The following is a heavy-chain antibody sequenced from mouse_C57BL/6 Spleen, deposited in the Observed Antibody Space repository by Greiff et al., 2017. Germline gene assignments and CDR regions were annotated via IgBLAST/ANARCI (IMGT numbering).Heavy chain of an antibody. V-gene: IGHV1-22*01. D-gene: IGHD2-4*01. CDR1: GYTFTDYN. J-gene: IGHJ2*01. Sequence: EVQLQESGPELVKPGASVKMSCKASGYTFTDYNMHWVKQSHGKSLEWIGYINPNNGGTSYNQKFKGKATLTVNKSSSTAYMEHRSLTSEDSAVYYCAGWLYDYDEVFDYWGQGTTLTVSS. CDR2: INPNNGGT. CDR3: AGWLYDYDEVFDY.